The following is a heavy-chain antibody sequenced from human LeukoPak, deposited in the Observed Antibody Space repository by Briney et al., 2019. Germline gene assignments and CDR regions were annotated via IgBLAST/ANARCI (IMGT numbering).Heavy chain of an antibody. Sequence: GGSLRLTCAASGFTFRNHAMNWVRQAPGKGLEWVSVISGSGETTYYADSVKGRFTISRDNSQNTLYLQMSSLRGEDTALYYCAKDRGMVGASVRAFDYWGQGTLVTVSS. CDR1: GFTFRNHA. CDR3: AKDRGMVGASVRAFDY. J-gene: IGHJ4*02. D-gene: IGHD1-26*01. V-gene: IGHV3-23*01. CDR2: ISGSGETT.